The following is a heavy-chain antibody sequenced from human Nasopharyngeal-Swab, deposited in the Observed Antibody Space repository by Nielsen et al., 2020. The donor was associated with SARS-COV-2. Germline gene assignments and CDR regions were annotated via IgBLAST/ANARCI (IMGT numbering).Heavy chain of an antibody. CDR2: LNWEDDK. D-gene: IGHD3/OR15-3a*01. CDR1: EFSRSTSGVG. Sequence: PTVVSPTHALTLTCTFSEFSRSTSGVGVGWMRQPTGKAVEWLALLNWEDDKRYSPSLKSRLTITKDTSKNQVVLTMTNMDPVGTATYYCAHRAGGLDKYFQHWGQGTLVTVSS. J-gene: IGHJ1*01. CDR3: AHRAGGLDKYFQH. V-gene: IGHV2-5*02.